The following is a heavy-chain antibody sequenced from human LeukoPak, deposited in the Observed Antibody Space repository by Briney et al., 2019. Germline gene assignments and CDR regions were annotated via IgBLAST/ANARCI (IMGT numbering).Heavy chain of an antibody. CDR2: IYYSGSA. J-gene: IGHJ3*01. V-gene: IGHV4-30-4*08. CDR3: ARDPHYHDRSGSFV. CDR1: GGSISSGDYF. Sequence: SQTLSLTCTVSGGSISSGDYFWSWIRQPPGEGLEWIGYIYYSGSAYYNPSLKSRVTISVDTSKNQFSLKLSPVTAADTAVYYCARDPHYHDRSGSFVWGQGTMVTVSS. D-gene: IGHD3-22*01.